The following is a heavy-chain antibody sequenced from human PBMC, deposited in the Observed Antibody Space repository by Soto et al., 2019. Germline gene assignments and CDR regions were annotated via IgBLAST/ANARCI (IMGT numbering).Heavy chain of an antibody. CDR1: GYSFTNNW. CDR2: IFPRDSDT. V-gene: IGHV5-51*01. Sequence: GESLKISCKGSGYSFTNNWIGWVRQMPGKGLEWMGIIFPRDSDTRYNPSFQGQVTISADKSISTAYLQWSSLKASDTAMYYCARQGAGTPPYYFDYWGQGISVTVSS. J-gene: IGHJ4*02. CDR3: ARQGAGTPPYYFDY. D-gene: IGHD6-19*01.